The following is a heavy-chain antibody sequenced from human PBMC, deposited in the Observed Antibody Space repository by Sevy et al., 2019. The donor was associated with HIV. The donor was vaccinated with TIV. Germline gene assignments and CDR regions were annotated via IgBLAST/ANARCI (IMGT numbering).Heavy chain of an antibody. CDR2: ISSSSSYI. V-gene: IGHV3-21*01. CDR3: ARDTFPSPYCSGGSCYSGGFDY. D-gene: IGHD2-15*01. Sequence: GGSLRLSCAASGFTFSSYSMNWVRQAPGKGLEWVSSISSSSSYIYYADSVKGRFTNSRDNAKNSLYLQMNSLRAEDTAVYYCARDTFPSPYCSGGSCYSGGFDYWGQGTLVTVSS. CDR1: GFTFSSYS. J-gene: IGHJ4*02.